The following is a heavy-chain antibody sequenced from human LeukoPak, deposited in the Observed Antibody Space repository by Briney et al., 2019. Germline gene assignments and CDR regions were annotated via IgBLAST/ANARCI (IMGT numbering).Heavy chain of an antibody. CDR1: GFTFSSYG. D-gene: IGHD3-16*01. Sequence: PGGSLRLSCAPSGFTFSSYGMHWVRQAPGKGLEWVAVIGYDGSNKYYADSVKGRFTISRDNSKNTLYLQMNSLRAEDTAVYYCARERGRTSVYDYWGQGTLVTVSS. V-gene: IGHV3-33*01. J-gene: IGHJ4*02. CDR2: IGYDGSNK. CDR3: ARERGRTSVYDY.